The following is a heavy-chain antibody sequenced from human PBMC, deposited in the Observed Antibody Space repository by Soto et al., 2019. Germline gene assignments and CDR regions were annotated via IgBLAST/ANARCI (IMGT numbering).Heavy chain of an antibody. Sequence: QVQLQQWGAGLLKPSETLSLNCAVYGGSFRDYSWTWIRQPPGKGLEWIGEINHTGSTNYNPSLKSRVTISVDTSKNQFSLKVSSVTAADTAVYYCARRRVMTIWFDPWGQGTLVTVSS. CDR1: GGSFRDYS. CDR3: ARRRVMTIWFDP. CDR2: INHTGST. D-gene: IGHD4-17*01. J-gene: IGHJ5*02. V-gene: IGHV4-34*02.